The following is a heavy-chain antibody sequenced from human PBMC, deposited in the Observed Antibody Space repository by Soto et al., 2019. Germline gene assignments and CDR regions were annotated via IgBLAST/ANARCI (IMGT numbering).Heavy chain of an antibody. V-gene: IGHV1-18*01. CDR2: ISAYNGNT. Sequence: ASVKVSCKASGYTFTSYGISWVRQAPGQGLEWMGWISAYNGNTNYAQKLQGRVTMTTDTSTSTAYMELSGLRSEDTAVYYCARPRIAARRGGFDPWGQGTLVTVSS. CDR1: GYTFTSYG. CDR3: ARPRIAARRGGFDP. J-gene: IGHJ5*02. D-gene: IGHD6-6*01.